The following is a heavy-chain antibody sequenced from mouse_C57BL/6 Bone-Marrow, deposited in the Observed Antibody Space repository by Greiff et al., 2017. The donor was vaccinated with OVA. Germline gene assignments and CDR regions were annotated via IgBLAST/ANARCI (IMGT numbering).Heavy chain of an antibody. Sequence: DVMLVESGGGLVQPGGSLKLSCAASGFTFSDYYMYWVRQTPEKRLEWVAYISNGGGSTYYPDTVKGRFTISRDNAKNTLYLQMSRLKSEDTAMYYCARQLRLRGDYFDYWGQGTTLTVSS. J-gene: IGHJ2*01. V-gene: IGHV5-12*01. CDR2: ISNGGGST. D-gene: IGHD3-2*02. CDR3: ARQLRLRGDYFDY. CDR1: GFTFSDYY.